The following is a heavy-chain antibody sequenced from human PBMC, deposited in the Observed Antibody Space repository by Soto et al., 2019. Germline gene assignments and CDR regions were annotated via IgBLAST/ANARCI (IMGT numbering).Heavy chain of an antibody. CDR2: TYYRSKWYN. D-gene: IGHD1-20*01. J-gene: IGHJ4*02. CDR1: GDSVSSNSAA. V-gene: IGHV6-1*01. Sequence: PXXTLSLTCAISGDSVSSNSAAWNCLRQSPSRGLEWLGRTYYRSKWYNDYAVSVKSRITINPDTSKNQFSLQLNSVTNEDTAVYYCARVAGITGTTLFDYWGQGTLVTVSS. CDR3: ARVAGITGTTLFDY.